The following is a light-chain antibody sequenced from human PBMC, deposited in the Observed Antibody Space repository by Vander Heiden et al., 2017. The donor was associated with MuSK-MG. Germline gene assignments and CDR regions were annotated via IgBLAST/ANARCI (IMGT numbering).Light chain of an antibody. CDR1: QNISRY. Sequence: DIQLTQSPTSLSASVGDRVTITCRASQNISRYLNWYQQQPGKAPKLLIYAASSLQSGVPTKFSGSAYGTDFTLTISSRQPEDFASYYCQQTVIHPEWTFGRGTKVEIK. J-gene: IGKJ1*01. CDR3: QQTVIHPEWT. CDR2: AAS. V-gene: IGKV1-39*01.